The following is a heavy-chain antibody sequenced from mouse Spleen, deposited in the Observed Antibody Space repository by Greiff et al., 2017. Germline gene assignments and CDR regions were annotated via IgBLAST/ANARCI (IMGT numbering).Heavy chain of an antibody. J-gene: IGHJ1*01. V-gene: IGHV5-17*02. CDR3: ARERGRIWYFDV. CDR2: ISSGSSTI. Sequence: EVKLMESGGGLVQPGGSRKLSCAASGFTFSGFGMHWVRQAPEKGLEWVAYISSGSSTIYYADTVKGRFTISRDNPKNTLFLQMTSLRSEDTAMYYCARERGRIWYFDVWGAGTTVTVSS. D-gene: IGHD3-3*01. CDR1: GFTFSGFG.